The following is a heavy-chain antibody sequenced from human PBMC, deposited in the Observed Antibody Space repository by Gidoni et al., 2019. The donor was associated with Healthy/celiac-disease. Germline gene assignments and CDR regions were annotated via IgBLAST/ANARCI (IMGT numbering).Heavy chain of an antibody. D-gene: IGHD2-15*01. CDR2: ISAYNGNT. J-gene: IGHJ6*02. Sequence: QVQLVQSGAEVKKPGASVKVSCKASGYTFTSYGISWVRQAPGQGLEWMGWISAYNGNTNYAQKLQGRVTMTTDTSTSTAYMELRSLRSDDTAVYYCATPSVGINYYYYGMDVWGQGTTVTVSS. CDR3: ATPSVGINYYYYGMDV. V-gene: IGHV1-18*01. CDR1: GYTFTSYG.